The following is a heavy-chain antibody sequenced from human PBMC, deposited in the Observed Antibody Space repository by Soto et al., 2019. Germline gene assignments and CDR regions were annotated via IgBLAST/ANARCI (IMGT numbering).Heavy chain of an antibody. CDR3: GNFGDSGRYAGYFDY. V-gene: IGHV3-30*18. CDR1: GFTFSDYG. J-gene: IGHJ4*02. D-gene: IGHD1-26*01. CDR2: ISYDGTDE. Sequence: GGSMRLSCTASGFTFSDYGMHWVRQAPGKGLEWVGIISYDGTDEYYADSVKGRFTIFRDNPKNTLYLQMNSLRAEDTAVYYCGNFGDSGRYAGYFDYWCQGTLVTVSS.